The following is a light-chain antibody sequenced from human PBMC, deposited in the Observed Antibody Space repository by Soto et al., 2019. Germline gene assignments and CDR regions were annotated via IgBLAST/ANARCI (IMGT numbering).Light chain of an antibody. CDR3: SSYTSSSNYV. V-gene: IGLV2-14*01. CDR2: DVS. Sequence: QSALTQPASVSGSPGESITISCTGTSSDVGAYNYVSWYQQDPGKAPKLMIYDVSSRPSGVSNRFSGSKSGHTASLPISGLQAEDEADYYCSSYTSSSNYVFGTGTKLTVL. CDR1: SSDVGAYNY. J-gene: IGLJ1*01.